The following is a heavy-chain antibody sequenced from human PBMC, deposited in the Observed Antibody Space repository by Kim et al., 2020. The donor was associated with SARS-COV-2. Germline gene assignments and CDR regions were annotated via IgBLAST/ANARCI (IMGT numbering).Heavy chain of an antibody. D-gene: IGHD3-3*01. CDR3: ARVREALDY. J-gene: IGHJ4*02. CDR2: IYYSGST. CDR1: GGSISSYY. V-gene: IGHV4-59*13. Sequence: SETLSLTCTVSGGSISSYYWSWIRQPPGKGLEWIGYIYYSGSTNYNPSLKSRVTISVDTSKNQFSLKLSSVTAADTAVYYCARVREALDYWGQGTLVTV.